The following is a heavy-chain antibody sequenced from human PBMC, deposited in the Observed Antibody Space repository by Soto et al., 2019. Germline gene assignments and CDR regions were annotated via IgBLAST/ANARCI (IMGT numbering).Heavy chain of an antibody. Sequence: EVQLVESGGGLVQPGGSLKLSCAASGFTFSGSAMHWVRQASGKGLEWVGRIRSKANSCATAYAASVKGRFTISRDDSKNTAYLQMNSLKTEDTAVYYCTRGGPVADWGQGTLVTVSS. J-gene: IGHJ4*02. CDR1: GFTFSGSA. CDR3: TRGGPVAD. V-gene: IGHV3-73*01. CDR2: IRSKANSCAT. D-gene: IGHD6-19*01.